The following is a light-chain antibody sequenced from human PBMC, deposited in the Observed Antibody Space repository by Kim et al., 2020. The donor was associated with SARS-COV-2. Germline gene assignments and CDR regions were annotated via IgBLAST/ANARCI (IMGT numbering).Light chain of an antibody. CDR2: AVS. V-gene: IGKV3-15*01. CDR3: QHCNNWPADT. CDR1: QSVSNN. Sequence: EIVMTQSPATLSVSPGERATLSCRASQSVSNNLAWYQQKPGHPPRLLIYAVSTRATGIPARFSGSGSGTEFTLTISGLQSEDFAVYYCQHCNNWPADTCGQGTKLEI. J-gene: IGKJ2*01.